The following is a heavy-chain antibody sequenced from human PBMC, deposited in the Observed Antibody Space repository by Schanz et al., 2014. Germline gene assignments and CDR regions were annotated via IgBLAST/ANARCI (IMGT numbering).Heavy chain of an antibody. D-gene: IGHD4-17*01. CDR1: GFTFSRYW. CDR3: ARVLDGDEGLDV. V-gene: IGHV3-7*03. Sequence: EVQLVESGGGLVQPGGSLRLCCVASGFTFSRYWMTWVRQAPGKGLEWVANIKQHGSETNYVDSVKGRFTISRDNPKNSLCLQMNSLRAEDTALYYCARVLDGDEGLDVWGQGTLVTVSS. CDR2: IKQHGSET. J-gene: IGHJ1*01.